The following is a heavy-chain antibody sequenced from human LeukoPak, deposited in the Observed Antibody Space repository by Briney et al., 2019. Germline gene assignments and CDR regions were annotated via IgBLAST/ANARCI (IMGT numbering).Heavy chain of an antibody. J-gene: IGHJ6*02. CDR1: GGSISSSSYY. D-gene: IGHD3-22*01. V-gene: IGHV4-61*01. Sequence: SETLSLACTVSGGSISSSSYYWGWIRQPPGKGLEWIGYIYYSGSTNYNPSLKSRVTISVDTSKNQFSLKLSSVTAADTAVYYCARDNHLVLHYYDSSGYYSSYYYGMDVWGQGTTVTISS. CDR2: IYYSGST. CDR3: ARDNHLVLHYYDSSGYYSSYYYGMDV.